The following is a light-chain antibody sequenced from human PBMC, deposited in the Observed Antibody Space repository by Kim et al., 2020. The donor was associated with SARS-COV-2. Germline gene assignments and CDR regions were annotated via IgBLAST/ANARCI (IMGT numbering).Light chain of an antibody. J-gene: IGKJ4*01. V-gene: IGKV1-5*03. CDR3: QQYHSFPLT. CDR2: KTS. Sequence: DIQLMQSPSTLSAYVGDRVTITCRASQIINGYLAWYQQKPGKAPKFFIYKTSILEGGVPSRFSGSGSGTEYTLTISSLQPDDLATYYRQQYHSFPLTFGGGTKVDIK. CDR1: QIINGY.